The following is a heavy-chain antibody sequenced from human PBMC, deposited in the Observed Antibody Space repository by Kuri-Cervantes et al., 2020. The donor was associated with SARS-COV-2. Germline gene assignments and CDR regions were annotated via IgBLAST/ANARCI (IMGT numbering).Heavy chain of an antibody. V-gene: IGHV3-30*18. Sequence: GGSLRLSCAASGFTFISTAMHWVRQAPGKGLEWVAVISYDGSTKYYADSVKDRYTISRDNSKDTLSLQINSLRAEDTALYYCVKDRQGLGYSGMDVWGPGATVTVSS. CDR3: VKDRQGLGYSGMDV. J-gene: IGHJ6*01. CDR1: GFTFISTA. D-gene: IGHD2-21*01. CDR2: ISYDGSTK.